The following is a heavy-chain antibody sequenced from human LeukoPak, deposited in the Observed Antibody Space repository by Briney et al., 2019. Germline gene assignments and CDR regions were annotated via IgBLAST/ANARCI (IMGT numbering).Heavy chain of an antibody. V-gene: IGHV4-61*02. D-gene: IGHD3-22*01. Sequence: PSETLSLTCTVSGGSISSGSYYWSWIRQPAGKGLEWIGCIDTSGSTNYNPSLKGRVTVSVDTSKNQFSLKLSSVTAADTAVYYCATFYYDSSGYYSSEYFQHWGQGTLVTVSS. J-gene: IGHJ1*01. CDR2: IDTSGST. CDR1: GGSISSGSYY. CDR3: ATFYYDSSGYYSSEYFQH.